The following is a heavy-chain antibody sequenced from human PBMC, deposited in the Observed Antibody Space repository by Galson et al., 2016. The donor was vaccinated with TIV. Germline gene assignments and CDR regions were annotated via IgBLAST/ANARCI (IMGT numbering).Heavy chain of an antibody. CDR3: ARGWPGIVGGRDAFDI. V-gene: IGHV3-13*01. J-gene: IGHJ3*02. Sequence: SLRLSCADSGFTFSTYDMHWVRQATGKRLEWVSGISTLGDTYYADSVKGRFTISRENATNSLYLHMNSLRAGDSAVYYCARGWPGIVGGRDAFDIWGQGTMVTISS. CDR1: GFTFSTYD. CDR2: ISTLGDT. D-gene: IGHD1-26*01.